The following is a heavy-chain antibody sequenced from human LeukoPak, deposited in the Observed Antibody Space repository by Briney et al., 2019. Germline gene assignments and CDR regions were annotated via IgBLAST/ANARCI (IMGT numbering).Heavy chain of an antibody. D-gene: IGHD3-22*01. J-gene: IGHJ3*02. Sequence: PGGSLRLSCAASGFTFSSYAMHWVRQAPGKGLEWVAVISYDGSNKYYADSVKGRFTISRDNSKNSLYLQMNSLGAEDTAFYYCASDRRSDSSGYAFDIWGQGTMVTVSS. CDR3: ASDRRSDSSGYAFDI. CDR2: ISYDGSNK. V-gene: IGHV3-30*04. CDR1: GFTFSSYA.